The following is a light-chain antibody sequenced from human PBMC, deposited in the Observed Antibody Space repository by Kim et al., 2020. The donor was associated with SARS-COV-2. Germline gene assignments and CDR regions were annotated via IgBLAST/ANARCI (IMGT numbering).Light chain of an antibody. J-gene: IGLJ2*01. CDR2: EDT. CDR3: SSHAITDNAYVI. CDR1: TSDVGGYSYKY. V-gene: IGLV2-8*01. Sequence: ISGTGATSDVGGYSYKYVSWYQQHPGKAPKLLIYEDTKRPSGVPDRFSGSKSGNTASLIVSGLQAEDEADYYCSSHAITDNAYVIFGGGTQLTVL.